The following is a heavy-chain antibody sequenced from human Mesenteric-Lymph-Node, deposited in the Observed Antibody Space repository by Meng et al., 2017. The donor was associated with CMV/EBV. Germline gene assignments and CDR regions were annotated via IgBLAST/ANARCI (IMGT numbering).Heavy chain of an antibody. V-gene: IGHV3-30*04. D-gene: IGHD5-18*01. CDR2: ISYDGSNK. CDR3: ARERVPREYTYGSAQWAYFDY. CDR1: GFTFSSYA. J-gene: IGHJ4*02. Sequence: GESLKISCAASGFTFSSYAMHWVRQAPGKGLEWVAVISYDGSNKYYADSVKGRFTISRDNSKNTLYLQMNSLRAEDTAVYYCARERVPREYTYGSAQWAYFDYWGQGTLVTVSS.